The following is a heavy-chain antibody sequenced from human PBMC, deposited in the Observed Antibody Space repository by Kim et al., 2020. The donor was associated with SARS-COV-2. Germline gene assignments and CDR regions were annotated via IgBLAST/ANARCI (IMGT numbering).Heavy chain of an antibody. V-gene: IGHV3-9*01. CDR3: AKAIGKEIVLYYYYGMDV. Sequence: GGSLRLSCAASGFTFDDYAMHWVRQAPGKGLEWVSGISWNSGSIGYADSVKGRFTISRDNAKNSLYLQMNSLRAEDTALYYCAKAIGKEIVLYYYYGMDVWGQATTVTVSS. CDR1: GFTFDDYA. CDR2: ISWNSGSI. D-gene: IGHD6-6*01. J-gene: IGHJ6*02.